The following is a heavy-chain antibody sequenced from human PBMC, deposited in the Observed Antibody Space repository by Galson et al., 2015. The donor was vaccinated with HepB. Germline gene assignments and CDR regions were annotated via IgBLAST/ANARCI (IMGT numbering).Heavy chain of an antibody. CDR1: TFIFSTYS. J-gene: IGHJ6*02. V-gene: IGHV3-48*01. D-gene: IGHD1-14*01. CDR3: GRYNTMDV. CDR2: ISSSSTTI. Sequence: SLRLSCAASTFIFSTYSMNWVRQAPGKGLEWVSYISSSSTTIYYADSVKGRFTISRDNSKNMLYLQMNSLRAEDTAIYYCGRYNTMDVCGQGTAVTVSS.